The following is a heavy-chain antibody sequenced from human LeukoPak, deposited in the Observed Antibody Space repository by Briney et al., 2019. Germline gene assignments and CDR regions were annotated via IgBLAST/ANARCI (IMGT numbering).Heavy chain of an antibody. CDR1: GGSISSYY. J-gene: IGHJ5*02. CDR2: IYYSGST. V-gene: IGHV4-59*01. D-gene: IGHD6-13*01. CDR3: ASYGRGPGSPSYVAAAANWFDP. Sequence: PSETLSLTCTVSGGSISSYYWSWIRQPPGKGLERIGYIYYSGSTNYNPSLKSRVTISVDTSKNQFSLKLSSVTAADTAVYYCASYGRGPGSPSYVAAAANWFDPWGQGTLVTVSS.